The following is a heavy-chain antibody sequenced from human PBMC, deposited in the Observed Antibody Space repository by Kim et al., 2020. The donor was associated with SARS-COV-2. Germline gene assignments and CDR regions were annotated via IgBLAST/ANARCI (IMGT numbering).Heavy chain of an antibody. CDR3: ARSYYYDSSGFDY. CDR2: IYYSGST. Sequence: SETLSLTCTVSGGSISSSSYYWGWIRQPPGKGLEWIGSIYYSGSTYYNPSLKSRVTISVDTSKNQFSLKLSSVTAADTAVYYCARSYYYDSSGFDYWGQGTLVTVSS. D-gene: IGHD3-22*01. CDR1: GGSISSSSYY. J-gene: IGHJ4*02. V-gene: IGHV4-39*01.